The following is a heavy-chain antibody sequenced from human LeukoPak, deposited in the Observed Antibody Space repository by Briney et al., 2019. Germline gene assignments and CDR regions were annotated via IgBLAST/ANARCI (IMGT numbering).Heavy chain of an antibody. CDR3: ARGDCSSTSCPPYYYYMDV. J-gene: IGHJ6*03. V-gene: IGHV1-2*02. CDR1: GYTFNTYG. CDR2: INPNSGGT. D-gene: IGHD2-2*01. Sequence: ASVKVSCKASGYTFNTYGITWVRQAPGQGLEWMGWINPNSGGTNYAQKFQGRVTMTRDTSISTAYMELSRLRSDDTAVYYCARGDCSSTSCPPYYYYMDVWGKGTTVTVSS.